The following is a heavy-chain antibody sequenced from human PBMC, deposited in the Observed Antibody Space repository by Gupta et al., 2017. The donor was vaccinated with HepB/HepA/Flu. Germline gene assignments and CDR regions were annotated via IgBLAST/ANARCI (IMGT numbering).Heavy chain of an antibody. CDR1: GYVVLGYY. CDR3: ARDPRPIGNVAFWSGYYED. Sequence: QVQLVQSGAGVKNTGASVTVSCKACGYVVLGYYLHWVRQGPGQGPDWMGWMNPNNGGTEYAQNFRGRVSMTRDTSISTAYMELSRLTSDDSAVFYCARDPRPIGNVAFWSGYYEDWGQGTLVTVSS. V-gene: IGHV1-2*02. D-gene: IGHD3-3*01. J-gene: IGHJ1*01. CDR2: MNPNNGGT.